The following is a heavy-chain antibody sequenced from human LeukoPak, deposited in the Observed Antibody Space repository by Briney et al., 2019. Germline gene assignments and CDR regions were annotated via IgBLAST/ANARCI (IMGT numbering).Heavy chain of an antibody. V-gene: IGHV4-31*03. D-gene: IGHD3-22*01. CDR3: SRGLDSRKLGY. J-gene: IGHJ4*02. Sequence: SETLSLTCTVSGASFNSDDQYWNWICQSPGKGLEWIGSIHPSGMLYNDPSLESRVTMSRDTSKNQFSLNLNSVTAADTAVYFCSRGLDSRKLGYWGQGILVTVSS. CDR1: GASFNSDDQY. CDR2: IHPSGML.